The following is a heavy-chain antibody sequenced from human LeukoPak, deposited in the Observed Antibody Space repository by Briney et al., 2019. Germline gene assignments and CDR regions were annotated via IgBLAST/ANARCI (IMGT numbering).Heavy chain of an antibody. CDR3: ARVGGIAGLGF. V-gene: IGHV1-18*01. CDR1: GYTFTSYG. Sequence: ASVKVSCKPSGYTFTSYGITWVRQAPGQGLEWMGWISAYNGITNYAQKFQGRVTMTSDTSTSTAYMELRSLRSDDTAMYYCARVGGIAGLGFWGQGTLVTVSS. CDR2: ISAYNGIT. D-gene: IGHD6-13*01. J-gene: IGHJ4*02.